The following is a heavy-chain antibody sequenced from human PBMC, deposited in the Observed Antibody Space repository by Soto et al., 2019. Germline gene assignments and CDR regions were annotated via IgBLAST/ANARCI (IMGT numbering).Heavy chain of an antibody. CDR2: ISGSGGST. J-gene: IGHJ4*02. Sequence: GGSLRLSCAASGSTFSSYAMSWVRQAPGKGLEWVSAISGSGGSTYYADSVKGRFTISRDNSKNTLYLQMNSLRAEDTAVYYCAKGPELRYFDWFLFDDWGQGTLVTVSS. CDR3: AKGPELRYFDWFLFDD. CDR1: GSTFSSYA. V-gene: IGHV3-23*01. D-gene: IGHD3-9*01.